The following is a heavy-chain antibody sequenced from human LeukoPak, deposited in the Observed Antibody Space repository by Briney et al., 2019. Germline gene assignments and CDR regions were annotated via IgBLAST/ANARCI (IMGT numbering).Heavy chain of an antibody. V-gene: IGHV1-24*01. CDR1: GYTLTELS. Sequence: ASVKVSCKVSGYTLTELSMHWVRQAPGKGLEWMGGFDPEDGETIYAQKFQGRVTMTEDTSTDTAYMELRSLRSDDTTVYYCARGLGKQQLVKILELYYWGQGTLVTVSS. D-gene: IGHD6-13*01. CDR3: ARGLGKQQLVKILELYY. CDR2: FDPEDGET. J-gene: IGHJ4*02.